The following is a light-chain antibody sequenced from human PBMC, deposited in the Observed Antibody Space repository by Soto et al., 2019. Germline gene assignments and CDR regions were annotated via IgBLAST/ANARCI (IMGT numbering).Light chain of an antibody. V-gene: IGLV6-57*03. J-gene: IGLJ2*01. CDR1: SGSIASNY. CDR3: QSYDSSNVV. CDR2: EDN. Sequence: NFMLTQPNSVSESPGQTVTISCTRSSGSIASNYVQWYQQRPGSAPTTVIYEDNQRPSWVPDRFSGSIDSSSNSASLTISGLKTEDAADYYCQSYDSSNVVFGGGTKLTVL.